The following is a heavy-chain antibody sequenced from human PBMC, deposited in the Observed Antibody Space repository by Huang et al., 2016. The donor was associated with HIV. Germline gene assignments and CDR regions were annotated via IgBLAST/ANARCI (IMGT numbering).Heavy chain of an antibody. CDR3: ARWGAGGSSWYELGFDY. D-gene: IGHD6-13*01. CDR1: GFTFSTYS. Sequence: EVQLVESGGGLVQPGGSLRLSCTASGFTFSTYSMNWVRPATGKGPEWLSYISSRKSTIYYGDSVKGRFTISRDNAKNARYLQMTRLRTEDTAIYYCARWGAGGSSWYELGFDYWGQGTLVTVSS. J-gene: IGHJ4*02. V-gene: IGHV3-48*04. CDR2: ISSRKSTI.